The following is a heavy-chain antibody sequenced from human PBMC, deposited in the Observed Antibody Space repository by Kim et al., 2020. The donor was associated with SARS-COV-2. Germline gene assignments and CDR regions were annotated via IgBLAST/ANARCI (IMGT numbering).Heavy chain of an antibody. D-gene: IGHD1-26*01. J-gene: IGHJ6*02. CDR2: IDWDDDK. Sequence: SGPTLVNPTQTLTLTCTFSGFSLSTSGMCVSWIRQPPGKALEWLALIDWDDDKYYSTSLKTRLTISKDTSKNQVVLTMTNMDPVDTATYYCARMVVGSYLTFFYYYYGMDVWGQGTTVTVSS. CDR3: ARMVVGSYLTFFYYYYGMDV. V-gene: IGHV2-70*01. CDR1: GFSLSTSGMC.